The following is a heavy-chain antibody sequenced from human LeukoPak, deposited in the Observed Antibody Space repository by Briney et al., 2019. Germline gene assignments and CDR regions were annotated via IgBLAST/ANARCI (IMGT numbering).Heavy chain of an antibody. Sequence: ASGTLSLTCALSGGSISSSNCWSWVRQPPGKGLEWIGYIYYSGSTNYNPSLKSRVTISVDTSKNQFSLKLSSVTAADTAVYYCARSAKEDYDSSGYYEDYFDYWGQGTLVTVSS. CDR2: IYYSGST. V-gene: IGHV4-4*02. J-gene: IGHJ4*02. D-gene: IGHD3-22*01. CDR3: ARSAKEDYDSSGYYEDYFDY. CDR1: GGSISSSNC.